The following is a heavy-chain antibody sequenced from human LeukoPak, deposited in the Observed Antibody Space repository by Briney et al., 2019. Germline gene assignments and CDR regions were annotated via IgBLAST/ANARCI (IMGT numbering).Heavy chain of an antibody. CDR1: GFTLSIYW. Sequence: GGSLTLSCEASGFTLSIYWMSWVRQAPGRGVEWVANIIQDGSEKYYVDSVKGRFTISRDNAKKSLYLQMNSLRVEDTAVYYCARGFDGYYGFDIWGQGTMVTVSS. J-gene: IGHJ3*02. CDR3: ARGFDGYYGFDI. V-gene: IGHV3-7*05. D-gene: IGHD5-24*01. CDR2: IIQDGSEK.